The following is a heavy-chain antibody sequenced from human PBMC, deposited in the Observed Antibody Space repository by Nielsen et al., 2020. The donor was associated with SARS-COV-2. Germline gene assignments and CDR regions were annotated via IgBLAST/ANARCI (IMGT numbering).Heavy chain of an antibody. CDR1: GFSLSNARMG. J-gene: IGHJ6*02. Sequence: SGPTLVKPTETLTLTCTVSGFSLSNARMGVSWIRQPPGKALEWLAHIFSNDEKSYSTSLKSRLTISKDTSKSQVVLTMTNMDPVDTATYYCAPYYYYYGMDVWGQGTTVTVPS. V-gene: IGHV2-26*01. CDR3: APYYYYYGMDV. CDR2: IFSNDEK.